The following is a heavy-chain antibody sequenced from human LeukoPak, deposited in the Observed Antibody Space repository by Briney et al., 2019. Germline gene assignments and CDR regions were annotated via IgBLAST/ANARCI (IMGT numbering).Heavy chain of an antibody. CDR1: GGSINSGPYY. CDR3: ARDLYTTRPDTYYYYLDV. V-gene: IGHV4-31*03. CDR2: IYYSGST. D-gene: IGHD2-8*01. Sequence: SETLSLTCTVSGGSINSGPYYWTWLRQHPGKGLEWIGCIYYSGSTYYNPSLKSRVSISVDTSKNQFSLKLSSVTAADMAVYYCARDLYTTRPDTYYYYLDVWGKGTTVTVSS. J-gene: IGHJ6*03.